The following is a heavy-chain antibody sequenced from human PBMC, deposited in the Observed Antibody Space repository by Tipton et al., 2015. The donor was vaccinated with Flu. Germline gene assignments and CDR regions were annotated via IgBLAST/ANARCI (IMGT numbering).Heavy chain of an antibody. CDR3: ASISGSYGGDY. J-gene: IGHJ4*02. D-gene: IGHD1-26*01. CDR1: GYYISSGYY. V-gene: IGHV4-38-2*02. CDR2: IYHSGST. Sequence: TLSLTCTVSGYYISSGYYWGWIRQPPGKGLEWIGSIYHSGSTYYNPSLKSRVTISVDTSKNQFSLKLSSVTAADTAVYYCASISGSYGGDYWGQGTLVTVSS.